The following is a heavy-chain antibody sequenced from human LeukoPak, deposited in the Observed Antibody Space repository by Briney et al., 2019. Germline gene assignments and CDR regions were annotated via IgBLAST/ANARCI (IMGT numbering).Heavy chain of an antibody. D-gene: IGHD1-26*01. J-gene: IGHJ4*02. CDR3: ARPLTRGGAYYV. Sequence: SETLSLTCGVSGDSIRSSIYYWGWIRQPPGKGLEWIGSVYYDGSAYYNPSLKSRVTISVDTSKNQLSLKLSSVTAADTAVYYCARPLTRGGAYYVWGQGTLVTVSS. V-gene: IGHV4-39*01. CDR1: GDSIRSSIYY. CDR2: VYYDGSA.